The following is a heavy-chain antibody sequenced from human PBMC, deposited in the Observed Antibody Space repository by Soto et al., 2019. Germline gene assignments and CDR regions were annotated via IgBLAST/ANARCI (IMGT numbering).Heavy chain of an antibody. CDR2: IYWDDYK. V-gene: IGHV2-5*02. Sequence: SGPTLVNPPQTLTLTCTFSEFSLTTTGVGVGWIRQPPGKALEWLALIYWDDYKRYSPSLKSRLTITKDTSKNQVVLIMTNMDPVDTATYSCARAYDTSGYYEYYFDYWGQGTLVTVSS. D-gene: IGHD3-22*01. CDR3: ARAYDTSGYYEYYFDY. J-gene: IGHJ4*02. CDR1: EFSLTTTGVG.